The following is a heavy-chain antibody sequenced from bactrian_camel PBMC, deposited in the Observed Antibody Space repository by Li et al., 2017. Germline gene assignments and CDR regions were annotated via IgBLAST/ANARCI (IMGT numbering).Heavy chain of an antibody. J-gene: IGHJ4*01. CDR3: AAVVWCASPSLNAQDYTY. CDR2: IRADGTQ. Sequence: HVQLVESGGGSVQAGGSLTLSCTASGYIFDGPDMGWYRQTPDDECELVSSIRADGTQFYTESVKGRFTISRNSADNTLYLAMTNLSPEDTAIYYCAAVVWCASPSLNAQDYTYWGQGTQVTV. CDR1: GYIFDGPD. D-gene: IGHD7*01. V-gene: IGHV3S55*01.